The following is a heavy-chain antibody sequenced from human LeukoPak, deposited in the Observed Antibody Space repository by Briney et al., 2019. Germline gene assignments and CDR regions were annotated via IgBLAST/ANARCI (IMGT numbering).Heavy chain of an antibody. CDR3: ARAEGSGHHIAAAGTIDY. CDR1: GGSISSYY. CDR2: IYYSGST. J-gene: IGHJ4*02. D-gene: IGHD6-13*01. V-gene: IGHV4-59*01. Sequence: PSETLSLTCTVSGGSISSYYWSWIRQPPGKGLEWIRYIYYSGSTNCNPSLKSRVTISVDTSKNQFSLKLSSVTAADTAVYYCARAEGSGHHIAAAGTIDYWGQGSLVTVSS.